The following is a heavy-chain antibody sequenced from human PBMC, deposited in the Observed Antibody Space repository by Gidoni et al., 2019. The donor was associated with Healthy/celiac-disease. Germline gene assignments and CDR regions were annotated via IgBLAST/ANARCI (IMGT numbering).Heavy chain of an antibody. Sequence: QVELQGSGPGPVKPSQTLSPTRTVPGGSIRSVSYYWSGIRQPAGKGLERIGRIYTIGSPNYNPYPKSRVTISVDTSKNQFYLKLSSVTAADTAVYYCASYYYGSGSFDYWGQGTLVTVSS. V-gene: IGHV4-61*02. CDR2: IYTIGSP. CDR3: ASYYYGSGSFDY. J-gene: IGHJ4*02. CDR1: GGSIRSVSYY. D-gene: IGHD3-10*01.